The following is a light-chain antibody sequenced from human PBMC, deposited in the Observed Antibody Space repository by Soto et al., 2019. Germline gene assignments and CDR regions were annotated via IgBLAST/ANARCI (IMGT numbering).Light chain of an antibody. CDR3: QPYNNWPLT. CDR2: GAS. CDR1: QSVSSY. V-gene: IGKV3-11*01. Sequence: EIVLTQSPATLSLSPGDRATLSCRASQSVSSYLAWYQQKPGQAPRLLIYGASTRATGIPARFSGSGSGTDFTLTISSLEPEDFAVYYCQPYNNWPLTFGGGTKVDIK. J-gene: IGKJ4*01.